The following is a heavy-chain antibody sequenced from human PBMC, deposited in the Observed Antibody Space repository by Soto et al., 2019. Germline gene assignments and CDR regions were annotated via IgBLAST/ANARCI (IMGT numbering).Heavy chain of an antibody. CDR2: IYCSVTT. Sequence: KPSETLSLTCTVSGVSISSSSHHWGWIRQPPGKGLEWIGSIYCSVTTYYNPSLKSRLTISVDTSKHQFSLKLSSVTPADTAVYYCPREKDSNGDYWAQGILVTV. D-gene: IGHD2-15*01. CDR3: PREKDSNGDY. CDR1: GVSISSSSHH. V-gene: IGHV4-39*02. J-gene: IGHJ4*02.